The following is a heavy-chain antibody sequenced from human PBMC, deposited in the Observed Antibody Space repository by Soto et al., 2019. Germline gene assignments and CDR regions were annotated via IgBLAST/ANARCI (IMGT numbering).Heavy chain of an antibody. CDR2: ISGSGGST. D-gene: IGHD6-6*01. CDR3: AKAEYSSSSGLGYHYYGMDV. CDR1: GFTFSSYA. Sequence: EVQLLESGGGLVQPGGSLRLSCAAPGFTFSSYAMTWVRQAPGKGLEWVSAISGSGGSTYYADSVKGRFTISRDNSKNTLYLQMNSLRAEDTAVYYCAKAEYSSSSGLGYHYYGMDVWGQGTTVTVSS. J-gene: IGHJ6*02. V-gene: IGHV3-23*01.